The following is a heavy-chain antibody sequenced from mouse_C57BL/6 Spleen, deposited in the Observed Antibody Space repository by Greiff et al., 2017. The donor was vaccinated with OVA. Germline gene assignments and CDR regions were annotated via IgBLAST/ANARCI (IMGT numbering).Heavy chain of an antibody. J-gene: IGHJ3*01. CDR1: GYTFTSYW. V-gene: IGHV1-69*01. Sequence: QVQLQQPGAELVMPGASVKLSCKASGYTFTSYWMHWVKQRPGQGLEWIGEIDPSDSYTNYNQKFKGKTTLTVDKSSSTAYMQLSSLTSEDSAVYYGARRSTMVTTGFADRGQGTLVTFSA. CDR2: IDPSDSYT. CDR3: ARRSTMVTTGFAD. D-gene: IGHD2-2*01.